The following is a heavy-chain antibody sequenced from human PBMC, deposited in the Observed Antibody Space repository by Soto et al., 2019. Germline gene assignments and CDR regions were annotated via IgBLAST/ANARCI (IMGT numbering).Heavy chain of an antibody. CDR3: ASGSGGSSYDYYGMDV. V-gene: IGHV1-69*12. Sequence: QVQLVQSGAEVKKPGSSVKVSCKASGGTFSSYAINWVRQAPGQGLEWMGGIIPIFGTANYAQKFQGRVTIHADESTSTAYMERSSLRSEDKAVYYCASGSGGSSYDYYGMDVWGQGATVTVSS. D-gene: IGHD2-15*01. CDR1: GGTFSSYA. J-gene: IGHJ6*02. CDR2: IIPIFGTA.